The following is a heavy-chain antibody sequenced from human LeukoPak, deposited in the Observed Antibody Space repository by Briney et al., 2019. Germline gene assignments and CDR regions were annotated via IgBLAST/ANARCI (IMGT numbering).Heavy chain of an antibody. CDR2: MNPNSGNT. CDR3: AKRRDTAMVRDYYYYYGMDV. D-gene: IGHD5-18*01. J-gene: IGHJ6*02. CDR1: GYTFTSYD. V-gene: IGHV1-8*01. Sequence: GASVQVSCKASGYTFTSYDINWVRQATGRGLEWMGWMNPNSGNTGYAQKFQGRVTMTRNTSISTAYMELSSLRSEDTAVYYCAKRRDTAMVRDYYYYYGMDVWGQGTTVTVSS.